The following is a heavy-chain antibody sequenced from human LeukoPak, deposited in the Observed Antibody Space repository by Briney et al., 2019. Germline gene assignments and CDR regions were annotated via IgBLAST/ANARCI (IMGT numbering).Heavy chain of an antibody. J-gene: IGHJ4*02. V-gene: IGHV3-11*01. Sequence: GGSLRLSCAASGFTFSDYYMSWIRQAPGKGLEWVSYISSSGSTIYYADSVKGRFTISRDNAKNSLYLQMNSLRAEDTAVYYCAKDSYSSSWVTTYDYWGQGTLVTVSS. CDR1: GFTFSDYY. CDR3: AKDSYSSSWVTTYDY. D-gene: IGHD6-13*01. CDR2: ISSSGSTI.